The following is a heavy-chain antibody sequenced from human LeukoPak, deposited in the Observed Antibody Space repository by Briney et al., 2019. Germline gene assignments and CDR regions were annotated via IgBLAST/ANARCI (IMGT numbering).Heavy chain of an antibody. V-gene: IGHV6-1*01. CDR1: GDSLSNNNVA. CDR3: ARGCYRSFDY. J-gene: IGHJ4*02. Sequence: SQTLSLTCAISGDSLSNNNVAWNWIRQSPSRGLEWLGRTYYRSKWNTDYAVSVKSRITINSDTSKNQFSLQLNSVTPEDTAVYYCARGCYRSFDYWDQGTVVTVSS. CDR2: TYYRSKWNT. D-gene: IGHD2-8*01.